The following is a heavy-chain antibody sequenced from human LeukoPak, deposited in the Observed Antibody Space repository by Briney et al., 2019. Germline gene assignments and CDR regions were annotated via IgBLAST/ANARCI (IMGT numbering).Heavy chain of an antibody. J-gene: IGHJ4*02. D-gene: IGHD3-22*01. CDR3: ARDSGTSMIAMPDYFDY. CDR2: INPNSGGT. Sequence: ASVKVSCKASGYTFTGYYMHWVRQAPGQGLEWMGWINPNSGGTNYAQKFQGRVTMTRDTSISTAYMELSRLRSDDTAVYYCARDSGTSMIAMPDYFDYWGQGTLVTVSS. V-gene: IGHV1-2*02. CDR1: GYTFTGYY.